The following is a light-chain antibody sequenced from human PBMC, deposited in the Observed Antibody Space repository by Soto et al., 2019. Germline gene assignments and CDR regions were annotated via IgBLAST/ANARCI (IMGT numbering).Light chain of an antibody. CDR3: CSYAGSPYV. Sequence: ALTQPRSVSGSPGQSVTISCTGTSSDVGGYNFVSWYQQHPGKAPKLMIYDITKRPSGVPDRFSGSKSGNTASLTISGLQAEDEADYYCCSYAGSPYVFGTGTKLTV. V-gene: IGLV2-11*01. CDR2: DIT. CDR1: SSDVGGYNF. J-gene: IGLJ1*01.